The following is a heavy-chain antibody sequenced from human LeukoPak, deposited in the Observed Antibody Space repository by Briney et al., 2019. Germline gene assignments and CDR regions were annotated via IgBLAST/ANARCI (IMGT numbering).Heavy chain of an antibody. J-gene: IGHJ4*02. CDR1: GFTFSSYE. CDR2: ISSSGSTI. CDR3: ASTRGSSFGY. D-gene: IGHD3-10*01. Sequence: GGSLRLSCAASGFTFSSYEKNWVRQAPGKGLEWVSYISSSGSTIYYADSVKGRFTISRDNAKNSLYLQMNSLRAEDTAVYYCASTRGSSFGYWGQGTLVTVSS. V-gene: IGHV3-48*03.